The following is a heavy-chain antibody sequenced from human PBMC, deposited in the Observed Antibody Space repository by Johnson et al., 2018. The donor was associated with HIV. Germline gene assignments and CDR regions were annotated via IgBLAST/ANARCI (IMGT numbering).Heavy chain of an antibody. D-gene: IGHD3-9*01. J-gene: IGHJ3*02. CDR1: GITVSSNY. Sequence: VQLVESGGGLVQPGGSLRLSCAASGITVSSNYMTWVRQAPGQGLEWVSVIFCVGGAYYADSVKGRFIISRDNSKNMLYLHMNSLRPEDTAVYYCARDGRDLVTRGSFDIWGQGTMVTVSS. CDR3: ARDGRDLVTRGSFDI. V-gene: IGHV3-66*02. CDR2: IFCVGGA.